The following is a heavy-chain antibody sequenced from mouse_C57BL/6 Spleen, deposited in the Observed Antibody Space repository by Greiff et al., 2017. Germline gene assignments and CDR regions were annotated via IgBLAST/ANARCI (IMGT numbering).Heavy chain of an antibody. V-gene: IGHV1-61*01. CDR2: IYPSDSET. CDR1: GYTFTSYW. J-gene: IGHJ2*01. Sequence: VQLQQPGAELVRPGSSVKLSCKASGYTFTSYWMDWVKQRPGQGLEWIGNIYPSDSETHYNQKFKDKATLTVDKSSSTAYMQLSSLTSEDSAVYYCARRDNSYFDYWGQGTTLTVSS. D-gene: IGHD1-3*01. CDR3: ARRDNSYFDY.